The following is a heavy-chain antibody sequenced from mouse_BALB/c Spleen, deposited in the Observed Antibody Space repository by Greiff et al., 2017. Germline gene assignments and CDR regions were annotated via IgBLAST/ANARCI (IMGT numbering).Heavy chain of an antibody. J-gene: IGHJ2*01. V-gene: IGHV1-54*01. CDR1: GYAFTNYL. CDR2: INPGSGGT. CDR3: ARAYYYGNYFDY. D-gene: IGHD1-1*01. Sequence: VQLQQSGAELVRPGTSVKVSYKASGYAFTNYLIEWVKQRPGQGLEWIGVINPGSGGTNYNEKFKGKATLTADKSSSTAYMQLSSLTSDDSAVYFCARAYYYGNYFDYWGQGTTLTVSS.